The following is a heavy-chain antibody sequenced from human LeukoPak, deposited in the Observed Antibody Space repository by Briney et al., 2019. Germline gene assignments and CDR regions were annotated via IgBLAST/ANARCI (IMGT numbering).Heavy chain of an antibody. CDR3: ARSEQWTGFFDY. V-gene: IGHV1-2*02. CDR1: GYTFTGYY. CDR2: INPNSGGT. J-gene: IGHJ4*02. D-gene: IGHD6-19*01. Sequence: ASVKVSCKASGYTFTGYYMHWVRQAPGQGLEWMGWINPNSGGTNYAQKFQGRVTMTRDTSISTAYMELSSLRAEDTAVYYCARSEQWTGFFDYWGQGTPVTVSS.